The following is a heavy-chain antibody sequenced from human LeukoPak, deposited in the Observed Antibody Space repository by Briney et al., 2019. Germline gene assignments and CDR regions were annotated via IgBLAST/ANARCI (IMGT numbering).Heavy chain of an antibody. CDR2: IKQDGSEK. D-gene: IGHD3-16*01. V-gene: IGHV3-7*01. CDR1: GFTFSSYL. J-gene: IGHJ4*02. CDR3: AREGGYYFDY. Sequence: GGSLRLSCAASGFTFSSYLMSWVRQAPGKGLEWVANIKQDGSEKYYVDSVKGRFTISRDNAKNSLYLQMNSLRAEDTAVYYCAREGGYYFDYWGQGTLVTVSS.